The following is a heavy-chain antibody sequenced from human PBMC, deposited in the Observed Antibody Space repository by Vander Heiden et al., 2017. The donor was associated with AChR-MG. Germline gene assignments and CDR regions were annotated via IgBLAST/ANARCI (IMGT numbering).Heavy chain of an antibody. V-gene: IGHV4-34*01. D-gene: IGHD6-19*01. J-gene: IGHJ4*02. CDR1: GGSFSGYY. CDR2: INHSGST. Sequence: QVQLQQWGAGLLQPSETLSLTCAVYGGSFSGYYWSWIRQPPGKGLEWIGEINHSGSTNYNPSLKSRVTISVDTSKNQFSLKLSSVTAADTAVYYCARGKTGAGTFKYWGQGTLVTVSS. CDR3: ARGKTGAGTFKY.